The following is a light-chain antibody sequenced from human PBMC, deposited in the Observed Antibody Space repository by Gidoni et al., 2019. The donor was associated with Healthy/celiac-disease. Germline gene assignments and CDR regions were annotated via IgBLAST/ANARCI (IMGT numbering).Light chain of an antibody. CDR3: QQYYSTPSS. CDR1: QSVFYSSNNKHF. Sequence: DIVMNQSPDSLAVSLGERATTNYQSRQSVFYSSNNKHFLAWYQQKTGHPPKLLIYWASTRSSVVPDRFSGCVSGSDFTLTISSLQSEDVAVYYCQQYYSTPSSVGGGTKVEIK. V-gene: IGKV4-1*01. CDR2: WAS. J-gene: IGKJ4*01.